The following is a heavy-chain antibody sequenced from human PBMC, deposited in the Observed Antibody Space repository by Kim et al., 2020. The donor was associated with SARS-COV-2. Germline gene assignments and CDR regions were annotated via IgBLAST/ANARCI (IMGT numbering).Heavy chain of an antibody. Sequence: ATAVKGRLPISRASAKNSLYLKMNSLRAEDTAVYYCARERGYYDSSGYFYWGQGTLVTVSS. V-gene: IGHV3-11*01. CDR3: ARERGYYDSSGYFY. D-gene: IGHD3-22*01. J-gene: IGHJ4*02.